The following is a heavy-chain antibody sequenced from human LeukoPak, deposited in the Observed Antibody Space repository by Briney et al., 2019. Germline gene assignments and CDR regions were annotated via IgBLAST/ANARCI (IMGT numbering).Heavy chain of an antibody. CDR2: IRCNSGFT. J-gene: IGHJ5*02. CDR1: GYTFTDYY. V-gene: IGHV1-2*02. CDR3: ARGLVPANWFDP. Sequence: ASLKVSCKASGYTFTDYYLHWVRQAPGQGLEWMGSIRCNSGFTTYLQKFQGRVTMTRDTSIGTAYMDLTRLDSDDTAVYYCARGLVPANWFDPWGQGTLVTVSS. D-gene: IGHD2-2*01.